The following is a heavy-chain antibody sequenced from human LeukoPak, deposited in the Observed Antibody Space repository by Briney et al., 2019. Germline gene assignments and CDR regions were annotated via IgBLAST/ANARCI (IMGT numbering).Heavy chain of an antibody. V-gene: IGHV3-23*01. Sequence: GGSLRLSCAASGFTFSSYAMSWVRQAPGKGLEWVSAISGSGGSTYYADSVKGRFTISRDNSKNTLYLQMNSLRAEDTAVYYCAKDLFHGSLGYCSGGSCYSGWFDPWGQGTLVTVSS. CDR3: AKDLFHGSLGYCSGGSCYSGWFDP. CDR1: GFTFSSYA. D-gene: IGHD2-15*01. J-gene: IGHJ5*02. CDR2: ISGSGGST.